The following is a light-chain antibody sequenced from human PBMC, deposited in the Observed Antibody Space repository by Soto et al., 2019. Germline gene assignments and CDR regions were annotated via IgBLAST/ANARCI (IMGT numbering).Light chain of an antibody. J-gene: IGKJ2*01. V-gene: IGKV1-39*01. Sequence: DIQLTQSPSSLSASVGDRVTITCRASQTISRNLNWYQQKPGEAPRLLMYVVSTLQGGVPSRFSGSESVTDYTLTISSVRPDDFATYYCQQSYSIPYTFGQGNKLEIK. CDR1: QTISRN. CDR3: QQSYSIPYT. CDR2: VVS.